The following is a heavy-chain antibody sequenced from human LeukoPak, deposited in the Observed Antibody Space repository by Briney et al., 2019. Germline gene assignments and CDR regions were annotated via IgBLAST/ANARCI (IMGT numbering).Heavy chain of an antibody. V-gene: IGHV3-23*01. CDR2: ISGSGGST. J-gene: IGHJ4*02. D-gene: IGHD6-13*01. CDR3: AKDSRINSRSWYRRFDY. CDR1: GFTFSSYA. Sequence: GGSLRLSCAASGFTFSSYAMSWVRQAPGKGLEWVSAISGSGGSTYYADSVKGRFTISGDNSKNTLYLQMNSLRAEDTAVYYXAKDSRINSRSWYRRFDYWDQGTLVTVS.